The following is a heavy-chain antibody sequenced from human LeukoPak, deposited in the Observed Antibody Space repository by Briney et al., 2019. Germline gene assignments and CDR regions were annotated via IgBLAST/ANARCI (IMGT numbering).Heavy chain of an antibody. D-gene: IGHD1-26*01. CDR1: GFTFTIYD. CDR3: VRGRFIAGAGD. J-gene: IGHJ1*01. V-gene: IGHV1-8*01. Sequence: WASVKVSCKTSGFTFTIYDINWVRQATGQGLEWMGWMNGNSGDTGYAQKFQGRVTMTRNTSICTAYMELSNLRSEDTAVYYCVRGRFIAGAGDWGQGTPVTVPS. CDR2: MNGNSGDT.